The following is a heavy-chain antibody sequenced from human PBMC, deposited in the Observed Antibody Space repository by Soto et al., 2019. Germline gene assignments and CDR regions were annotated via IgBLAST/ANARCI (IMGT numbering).Heavy chain of an antibody. Sequence: SVKVSGTASAFTFTISTVKWVRQARGQRLEWIGWIVVGSGNTNYAQKFQERVTITRDMSTSTAYMELSSLRSEDTAVYYCAALSVGATALQYFDYWGQGFLVTVS. CDR1: AFTFTIST. J-gene: IGHJ4*02. D-gene: IGHD1-26*01. CDR3: AALSVGATALQYFDY. CDR2: IVVGSGNT. V-gene: IGHV1-58*01.